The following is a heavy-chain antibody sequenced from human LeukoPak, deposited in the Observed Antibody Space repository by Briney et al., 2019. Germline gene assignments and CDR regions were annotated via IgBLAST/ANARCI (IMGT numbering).Heavy chain of an antibody. CDR1: GGSISSGDHY. Sequence: SQTLSLTCTVSGGSISSGDHYWSWIRQPPGKGLEWIGYIYYSGSTYYNPSLKSRVTISVDTSKNQFSLKLSSVTAADTAVYYCAREQITMRIDYWGQGTLVTVSS. CDR2: IYYSGST. D-gene: IGHD3-22*01. V-gene: IGHV4-30-4*01. J-gene: IGHJ4*02. CDR3: AREQITMRIDY.